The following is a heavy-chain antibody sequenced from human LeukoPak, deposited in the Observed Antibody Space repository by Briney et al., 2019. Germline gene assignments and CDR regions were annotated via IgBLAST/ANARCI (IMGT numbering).Heavy chain of an antibody. Sequence: ASVNXSCXXXXXXXTSYDIXWXRQATGQGLEWMGWMNPNSGNTGYAQKFQGRVTMTRNTSISTAYMELSSLRSEDTAVYYCARGLTAARRYYFDYWGQGTLVTVSS. CDR2: MNPNSGNT. CDR1: XXXXTSYD. CDR3: ARGLTAARRYYFDY. J-gene: IGHJ4*02. V-gene: IGHV1-8*01. D-gene: IGHD6-6*01.